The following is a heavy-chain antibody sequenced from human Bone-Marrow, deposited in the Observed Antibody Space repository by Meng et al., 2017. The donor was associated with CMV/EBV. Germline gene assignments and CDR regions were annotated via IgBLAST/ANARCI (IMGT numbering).Heavy chain of an antibody. Sequence: GGSLRLSCAASGFTFSSYGMHWVRQAPGKGLEWVAFIRYDGSNKYYADSVKGRFTISRDNSKNTLYLQMNGLRAEDTAVYYCAKDRVGATGYWGQGTLVTVSS. D-gene: IGHD1-26*01. J-gene: IGHJ4*02. V-gene: IGHV3-30*02. CDR2: IRYDGSNK. CDR3: AKDRVGATGY. CDR1: GFTFSSYG.